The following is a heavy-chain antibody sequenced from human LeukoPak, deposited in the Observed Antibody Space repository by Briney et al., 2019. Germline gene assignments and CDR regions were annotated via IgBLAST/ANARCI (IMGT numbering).Heavy chain of an antibody. D-gene: IGHD6-19*01. CDR3: ARGRGGWYNFDY. V-gene: IGHV3-23*01. CDR2: ISGSGSNT. J-gene: IGHJ4*02. Sequence: PGGSLRLSCAASGFTFSSYGMSWVRQAPGKGLEWVSTISGSGSNTYYADSVKGRFTISRDNSKNTLYLQMNSLRAEDTAVYYCARGRGGWYNFDYWGQGTLVTVSS. CDR1: GFTFSSYG.